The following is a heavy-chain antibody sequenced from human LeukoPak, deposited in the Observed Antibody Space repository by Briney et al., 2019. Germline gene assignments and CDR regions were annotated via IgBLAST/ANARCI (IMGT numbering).Heavy chain of an antibody. Sequence: GGSLRLSCAASGFTFSNYWMHWVRQAPGKGLEWVSSISGSSTHIYYADSVRGRFTISRDNAKNSLYLQMNSLRAEDTAVYNCARENDYGEYAGYFDYWGQGTLVTVSS. V-gene: IGHV3-21*01. CDR1: GFTFSNYW. J-gene: IGHJ4*02. CDR2: ISGSSTHI. CDR3: ARENDYGEYAGYFDY. D-gene: IGHD4-17*01.